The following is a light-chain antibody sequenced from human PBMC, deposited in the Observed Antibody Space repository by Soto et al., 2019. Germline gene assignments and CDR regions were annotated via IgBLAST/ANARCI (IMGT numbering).Light chain of an antibody. Sequence: EIVMTQSPATLSVSPGERATLSCRASQSVSSNLVWYQQKPGQAPRLLIYGASTRATGIPARFSGSGSGTEFTLTISSLQSEDFAVYYCQHYYNWLGTFGQGTKMEIK. CDR1: QSVSSN. V-gene: IGKV3-15*01. J-gene: IGKJ1*01. CDR3: QHYYNWLGT. CDR2: GAS.